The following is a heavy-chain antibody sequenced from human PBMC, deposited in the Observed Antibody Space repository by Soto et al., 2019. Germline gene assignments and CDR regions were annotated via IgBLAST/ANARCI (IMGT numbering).Heavy chain of an antibody. D-gene: IGHD2-15*01. CDR2: ISAYNVDT. CDR1: GYTFTSYG. V-gene: IGHV1-18*01. Sequence: ASVKVSCKASGYTFTSYGITWVRQAPGQGLEWKGWISAYNVDTNYAQKLQGRVTMTTDTSTSTVYMELRSLRSDDTAVYYCARVVVGGQTNWFDPWGQGTLVTVSS. CDR3: ARVVVGGQTNWFDP. J-gene: IGHJ5*02.